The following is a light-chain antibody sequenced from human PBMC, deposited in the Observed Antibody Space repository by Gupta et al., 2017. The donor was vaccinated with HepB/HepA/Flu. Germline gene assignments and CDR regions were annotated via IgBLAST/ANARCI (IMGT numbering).Light chain of an antibody. CDR2: AAS. CDR1: QAIRND. CDR3: LQDDNYPRT. J-gene: IGKJ1*01. V-gene: IGKV1-6*01. Sequence: AIQMTQSPSSLSASVGDRVTIPCRASQAIRNDLGWYQQKPGKAPKLLIYAASNLQSGVPSRFSGSSSRTHFTLTISSLQPEDFPTYYCLQDDNYPRTFGQGTKVEIK.